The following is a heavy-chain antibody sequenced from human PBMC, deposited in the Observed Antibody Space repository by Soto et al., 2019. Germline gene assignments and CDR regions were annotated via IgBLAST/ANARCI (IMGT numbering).Heavy chain of an antibody. V-gene: IGHV1-69*02. Sequence: QVQLVQSGAEVKKPGSSVKVSYKASGGTFSSYTISWVRQAPGQGLEWMGRIIPILGIAKYAQKFQGRGTITADKSTSTAYMELSSLRSEDTAVYYCARALTVGATVDYWGQGTLVTVSS. CDR1: GGTFSSYT. CDR3: ARALTVGATVDY. CDR2: IIPILGIA. D-gene: IGHD1-26*01. J-gene: IGHJ4*02.